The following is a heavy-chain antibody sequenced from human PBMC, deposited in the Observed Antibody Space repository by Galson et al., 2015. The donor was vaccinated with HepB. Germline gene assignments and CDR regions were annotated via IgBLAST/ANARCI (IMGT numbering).Heavy chain of an antibody. CDR3: AHSPRGSGSDAFDI. CDR1: GFSLSTSGVG. V-gene: IGHV2-5*02. D-gene: IGHD3-16*01. J-gene: IGHJ3*02. CDR2: NYWDDDK. Sequence: PALVKPTQTLTLTCTFSGFSLSTSGVGVGWIRQPPGKALEWLALNYWDDDKRYSPSLKSRLTITKNTSKNQVVLTMTNMDPVDTATYYCAHSPRGSGSDAFDIWGQGTMVTVSS.